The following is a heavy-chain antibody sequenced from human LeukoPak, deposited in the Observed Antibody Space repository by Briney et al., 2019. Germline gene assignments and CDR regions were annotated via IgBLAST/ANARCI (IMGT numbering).Heavy chain of an antibody. V-gene: IGHV4-39*01. D-gene: IGHD2-15*01. CDR3: TRHRSGSRDYYFDY. Sequence: SETLSLTCTVSGGSISSSTYYWGWIRQPPGKGLEWIGSIYYSGSTYYNPSLKSRVTISVDTSKNHFSLKLSSVTAADTSVYYCTRHRSGSRDYYFDYWGQGTLVTVSS. CDR1: GGSISSSTYY. CDR2: IYYSGST. J-gene: IGHJ4*02.